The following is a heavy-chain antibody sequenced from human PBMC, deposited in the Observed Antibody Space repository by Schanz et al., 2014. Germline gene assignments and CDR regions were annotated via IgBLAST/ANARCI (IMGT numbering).Heavy chain of an antibody. CDR3: ARVERPGATWGVDF. CDR2: INPNTGGT. Sequence: QVQLVQSGSEVKKPGASVKVSCKSSGYTFTSYYMHWMRQAPGQGLEWMGWINPNTGGTKYAQKFQGTVTMTRDTAINTAYMELSRLTSYDTAVFYCARVERPGATWGVDFWGQGSLVTVSS. CDR1: GYTFTSYY. V-gene: IGHV1-2*02. D-gene: IGHD2-2*01. J-gene: IGHJ4*02.